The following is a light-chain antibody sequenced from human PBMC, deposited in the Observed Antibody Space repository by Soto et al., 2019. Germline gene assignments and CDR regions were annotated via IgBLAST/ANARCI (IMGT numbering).Light chain of an antibody. CDR2: DVS. CDR3: SSYTSSILYV. V-gene: IGLV2-14*01. CDR1: SSDVGGYNY. Sequence: QSALTQPASVSGSPGQSITISCTGTSSDVGGYNYVSWYQQHPDKAPKLMIYDVSNRPSGVSNRFSGSKSGNTASLTISGLQAEDEADYYCSSYTSSILYVFGTGTKLTVL. J-gene: IGLJ1*01.